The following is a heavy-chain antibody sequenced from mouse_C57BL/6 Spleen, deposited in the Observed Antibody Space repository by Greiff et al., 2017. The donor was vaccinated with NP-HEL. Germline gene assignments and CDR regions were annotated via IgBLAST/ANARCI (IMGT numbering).Heavy chain of an antibody. CDR2: INPYNGGT. J-gene: IGHJ2*01. CDR1: GYTFTDYY. CDR3: AREGVRYSNYNFDY. D-gene: IGHD2-5*01. Sequence: EVQLQQSGPVLVKPGASVKMSCKASGYTFTDYYMNWVKQSHGKSLEWIGVINPYNGGTSYNQKFKGKATLTVDKSSSTAYMELNSLTSEDSAVYYCAREGVRYSNYNFDYWGQGTTLTVSS. V-gene: IGHV1-19*01.